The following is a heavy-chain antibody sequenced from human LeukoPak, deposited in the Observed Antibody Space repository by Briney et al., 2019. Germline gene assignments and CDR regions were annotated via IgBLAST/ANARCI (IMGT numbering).Heavy chain of an antibody. V-gene: IGHV4-59*01. CDR3: ARGYGGNYWYFDL. D-gene: IGHD4-23*01. Sequence: SETLSLTCTVSGGSISSYYWSWIRQPPGKGLEWIGYIYYSGSTNYNPSLKSRVTISVDTSKNQFSLKLSSVTAADTAVYYCARGYGGNYWYFDLWGRGTLVTVSS. CDR2: IYYSGST. CDR1: GGSISSYY. J-gene: IGHJ2*01.